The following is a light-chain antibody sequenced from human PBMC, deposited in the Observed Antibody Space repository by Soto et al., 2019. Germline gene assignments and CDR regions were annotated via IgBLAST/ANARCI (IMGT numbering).Light chain of an antibody. CDR3: QQYNNWPIT. CDR2: DAS. J-gene: IGKJ3*01. CDR1: QSVSSIY. Sequence: EIVLTQSPATLSLSPGERATLSCGASQSVSSIYLAWYQQKPGLAPRLLIYDASNRAAGIPDRFSGSGSGTDLTLTISRLEPDDFAVYYCQQYNNWPITFGPGTKVDIK. V-gene: IGKV3D-20*01.